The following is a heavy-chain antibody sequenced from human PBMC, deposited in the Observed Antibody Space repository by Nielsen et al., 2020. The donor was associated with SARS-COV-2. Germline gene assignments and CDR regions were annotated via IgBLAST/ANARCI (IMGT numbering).Heavy chain of an antibody. CDR2: INPYSGGT. CDR3: ARDLYYYGPLDY. D-gene: IGHD3-10*01. CDR1: GYTFTDYY. V-gene: IGHV1-2*06. J-gene: IGHJ4*02. Sequence: ASVKVSCKASGYTFTDYYIHWVRQAPGQGLEWMGRINPYSGGTNYAQKFQGTVTMTRDASISTVYMELTSDDTAVYYCARDLYYYGPLDYWGQGTLVTVSS.